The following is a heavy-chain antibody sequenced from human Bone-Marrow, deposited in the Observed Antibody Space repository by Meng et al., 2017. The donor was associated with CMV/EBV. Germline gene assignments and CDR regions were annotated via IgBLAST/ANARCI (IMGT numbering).Heavy chain of an antibody. V-gene: IGHV1-8*01. Sequence: ASVKVSCKASGYTFTSYDINWVRQATGQGLEWMGWMNPNSGNTGYAQKFQGRVTMTRNTSISTAYMELSSLRSEDTAVYYCARDRGPGGDFWSGYYSYYYYGKDVWGQGTTVTVSS. CDR2: MNPNSGNT. J-gene: IGHJ6*02. CDR1: GYTFTSYD. D-gene: IGHD3-3*01. CDR3: ARDRGPGGDFWSGYYSYYYYGKDV.